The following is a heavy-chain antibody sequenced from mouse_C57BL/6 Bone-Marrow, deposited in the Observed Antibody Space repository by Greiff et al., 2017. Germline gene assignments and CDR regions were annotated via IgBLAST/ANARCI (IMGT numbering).Heavy chain of an antibody. CDR1: GFTFSDYY. Sequence: EVMLVESGGGLVQPGGSLKLSCAASGFTFSDYYMYWVRQTPEKRLEWVAYISNGGGSTYYPDTVKGRFTISRDNAKNTLYLQMSRLKSEDTAMYYCARLTGFAYWGQGTLVTVSA. V-gene: IGHV5-12*01. CDR3: ARLTGFAY. CDR2: ISNGGGST. J-gene: IGHJ3*01.